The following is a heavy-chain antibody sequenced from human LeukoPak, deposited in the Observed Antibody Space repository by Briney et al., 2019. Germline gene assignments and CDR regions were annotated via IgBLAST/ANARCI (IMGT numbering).Heavy chain of an antibody. V-gene: IGHV3-7*03. J-gene: IGHJ4*02. CDR1: GFTFSTYW. CDR3: ARCAGPVETD. D-gene: IGHD2-21*02. Sequence: GGSLRLSCEASGFTFSTYWMSWVHQAPGKGLEWVANIKQDGSEKYSLDSVKGRFTISRDNAKNSLCLQMNSLRAEDTAVYYCARCAGPVETDWGQGTPVTVSS. CDR2: IKQDGSEK.